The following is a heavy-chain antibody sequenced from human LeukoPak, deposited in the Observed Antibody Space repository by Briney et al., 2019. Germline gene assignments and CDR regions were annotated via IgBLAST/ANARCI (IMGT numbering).Heavy chain of an antibody. D-gene: IGHD2-15*01. Sequence: GESLQISCKGSGYSINNYWIAWVRQMPGKGLEWMGIIYPADSDVRYSPSFQGQVTISADKSISTAYLQWSSLKASDTAMYYCARQEYCSGASCYTWFDPWGQGTLVTVSS. CDR2: IYPADSDV. V-gene: IGHV5-51*01. J-gene: IGHJ5*02. CDR3: ARQEYCSGASCYTWFDP. CDR1: GYSINNYW.